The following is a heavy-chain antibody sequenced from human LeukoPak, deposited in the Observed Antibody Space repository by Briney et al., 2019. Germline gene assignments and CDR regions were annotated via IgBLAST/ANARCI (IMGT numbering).Heavy chain of an antibody. CDR1: GGSFSGYH. V-gene: IGHV4-34*01. Sequence: MSSETLSLTCAVYGGSFSGYHWSWIRQPPGKGLEWIGEINHSGSTNYNPSLKSRVTISVDTSKNQFSLKLSSVTAADTAVYYCARVRGYYFDYWGQGTLVTVSS. J-gene: IGHJ4*02. CDR3: ARVRGYYFDY. CDR2: INHSGST.